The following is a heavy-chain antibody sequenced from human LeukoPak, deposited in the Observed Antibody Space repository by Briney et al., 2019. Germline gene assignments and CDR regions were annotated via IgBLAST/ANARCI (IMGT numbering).Heavy chain of an antibody. V-gene: IGHV1-2*02. D-gene: IGHD4-17*01. CDR3: ARASSTVTTIYYYYYMDV. Sequence: ASVKVSCKASGYTFTSYYMHWVRQAPGQGLEWMGWINPNSGGTNYAQKFQGRVTMTRDTSISTAYMELSRLRSDDTAVYYCARASSTVTTIYYYYYMDVWGKGTTVTVTS. CDR1: GYTFTSYY. J-gene: IGHJ6*03. CDR2: INPNSGGT.